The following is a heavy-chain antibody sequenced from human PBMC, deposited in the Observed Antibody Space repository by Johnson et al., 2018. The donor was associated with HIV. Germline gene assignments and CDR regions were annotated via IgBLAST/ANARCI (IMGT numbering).Heavy chain of an antibody. J-gene: IGHJ3*02. CDR2: ISGSGGST. CDR1: GFTFSSYG. CDR3: AKDGAKYYYDSSGYRDAFDI. D-gene: IGHD3-22*01. V-gene: IGHV3-23*04. Sequence: EVQLVESGGGLVQPGGSLRLSCAASGFTFSSYGMSWVRQAPGKGLEWVSAISGSGGSTYYADSVKGRFTISRDNSNNTLHLQMSSLRAEDTAVYYCAKDGAKYYYDSSGYRDAFDIWGQGTMVIVSS.